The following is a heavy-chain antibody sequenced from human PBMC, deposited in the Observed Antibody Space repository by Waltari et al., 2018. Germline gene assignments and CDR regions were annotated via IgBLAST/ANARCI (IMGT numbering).Heavy chain of an antibody. Sequence: EVQLVESGGGLVQPGGSLRLSCAASGFTFSSYELNWVRQAPGKGLEWVSYISSSGSTIYYADSVKGRFTISRDNAKNSLYLQMNSLRAEDTAVYYCARVPLYDFWSAHFDLWGRGTLVTVSS. J-gene: IGHJ2*01. CDR3: ARVPLYDFWSAHFDL. V-gene: IGHV3-48*03. CDR2: ISSSGSTI. CDR1: GFTFSSYE. D-gene: IGHD3-3*01.